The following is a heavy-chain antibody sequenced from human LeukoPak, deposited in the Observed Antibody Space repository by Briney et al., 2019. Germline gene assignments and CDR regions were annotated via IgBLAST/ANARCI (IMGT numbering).Heavy chain of an antibody. V-gene: IGHV3-23*01. D-gene: IGHD5-18*01. CDR3: AKDVGGYSYAFAGYYFDY. CDR2: ISGSGGST. J-gene: IGHJ4*02. Sequence: GGPLRLSCAASGFTFSSYAMSWVRQAPGKGLEWVSAISGSGGSTYYADSVKGRFTISRDNSKNTLYLQMNSLRAEDTAVYYCAKDVGGYSYAFAGYYFDYWGQGTLVTVSS. CDR1: GFTFSSYA.